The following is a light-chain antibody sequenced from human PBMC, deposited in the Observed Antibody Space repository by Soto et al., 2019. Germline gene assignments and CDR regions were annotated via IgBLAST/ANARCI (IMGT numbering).Light chain of an antibody. CDR1: QRITTY. CDR2: TSG. J-gene: IGKJ2*01. CDR3: QQTYSTPYT. Sequence: IPMTQSPSSLSASVGDRVTITCRASQRITTYLNWYQQKSGEAPKLLISTSGTLQRGVPSRFSGSGSGTDFTLTITRLQPADFATYFCQQTYSTPYTFGQGTQLEFK. V-gene: IGKV1-39*01.